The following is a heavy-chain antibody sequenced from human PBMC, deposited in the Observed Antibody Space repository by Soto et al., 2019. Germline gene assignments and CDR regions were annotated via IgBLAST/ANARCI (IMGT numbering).Heavy chain of an antibody. CDR2: INHSGST. D-gene: IGHD6-13*01. J-gene: IGHJ6*02. CDR3: ARGWRRSWPTVYYYYDGMDV. Sequence: QVQLQQWGAGLLKPSETLSLTCAVYGGSFSGYYWSWIRQPPGKGLEWIGEINHSGSTNYNPSLKSRVTISVDTSKNQFSLKLSSVTGADTAVYYCARGWRRSWPTVYYYYDGMDVWGQGTTVTVSS. CDR1: GGSFSGYY. V-gene: IGHV4-34*01.